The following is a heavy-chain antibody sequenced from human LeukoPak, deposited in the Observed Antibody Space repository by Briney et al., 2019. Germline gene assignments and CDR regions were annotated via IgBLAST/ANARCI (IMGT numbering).Heavy chain of an antibody. Sequence: SEILSLTCAVSGGSISSSNWWRWVRQPPGKRLEWIGEIYHSGSTNYNPSLKSRVTISVDKSKNQFSLKLSSVTAADTAVYYCARAFYSSSWFLDYWGQGTLVTVSS. CDR3: ARAFYSSSWFLDY. CDR1: GGSISSSNW. D-gene: IGHD6-13*01. V-gene: IGHV4-4*02. J-gene: IGHJ4*02. CDR2: IYHSGST.